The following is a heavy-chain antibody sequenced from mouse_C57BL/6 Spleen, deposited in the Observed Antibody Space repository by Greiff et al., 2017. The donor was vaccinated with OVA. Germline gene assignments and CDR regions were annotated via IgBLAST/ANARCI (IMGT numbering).Heavy chain of an antibody. Sequence: EVHLVESGGGLVKPGGSLKLSCAASGFTFSSYAMSWVRQTPEKRLEWVATISDGGSYTYYPDNVKGRFTISRDKAKNNLYLQMSHLKSEDTAMYYCARDAPHYEYRGGSMDYWGQGTSVTVSS. CDR2: ISDGGSYT. CDR3: ARDAPHYEYRGGSMDY. CDR1: GFTFSSYA. D-gene: IGHD2-4*01. J-gene: IGHJ4*01. V-gene: IGHV5-4*01.